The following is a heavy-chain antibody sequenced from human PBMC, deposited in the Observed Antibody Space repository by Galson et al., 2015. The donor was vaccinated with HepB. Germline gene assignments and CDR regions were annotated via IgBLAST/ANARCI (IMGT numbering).Heavy chain of an antibody. D-gene: IGHD6-13*01. CDR2: ISSSSSYT. J-gene: IGHJ6*02. CDR1: GFTFSSYS. V-gene: IGHV3-21*05. CDR3: ARDAAAAAHYYYYYGMDV. Sequence: SLRLSCAASGFTFSSYSMNWVRQAPGKGLEWVSYISSSSSYTNYADSVKGRFTISRDNAKNSLYLQMNSLRAEDTAVYYCARDAAAAAHYYYYYGMDVWGQGTTVTVSS.